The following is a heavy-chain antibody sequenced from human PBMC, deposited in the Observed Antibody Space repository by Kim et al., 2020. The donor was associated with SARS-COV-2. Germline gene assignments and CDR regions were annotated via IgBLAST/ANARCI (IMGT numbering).Heavy chain of an antibody. J-gene: IGHJ5*02. Sequence: IHAQKFQGRVTMTEDTSTDTAYMELSSLRSEDTAVYYCATGGILRGGWFDPWGQGTLVTVSS. V-gene: IGHV1-24*01. D-gene: IGHD1-26*01. CDR3: ATGGILRGGWFDP.